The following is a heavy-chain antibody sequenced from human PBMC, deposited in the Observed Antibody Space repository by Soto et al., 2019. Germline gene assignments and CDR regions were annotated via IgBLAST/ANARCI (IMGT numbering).Heavy chain of an antibody. CDR3: AFGNLSYYFDY. CDR1: GFAFSSFG. CDR2: IWYDGSDK. J-gene: IGHJ4*02. Sequence: SCVASGFAFSSFGMHWVRQAPGKGLEWVAIIWYDGSDKYYGDSVKGRFTISRDNSKNTLFLQMNSLRAEDTAVYHCAFGNLSYYFDYWGQGTPVTVSS. D-gene: IGHD3-16*01. V-gene: IGHV3-33*01.